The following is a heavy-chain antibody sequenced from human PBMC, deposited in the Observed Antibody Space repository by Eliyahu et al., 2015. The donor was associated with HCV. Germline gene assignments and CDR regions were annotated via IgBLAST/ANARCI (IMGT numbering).Heavy chain of an antibody. J-gene: IGHJ4*02. CDR1: GYTFTGYY. V-gene: IGHV1-2*02. Sequence: QVQLVQSGAEVKKPGASVKVSCKASGYTFTGYYMHWVRQAPGQGLEWMGWINPNSGGTNYAQKFQGRVTMTRDTSISTAYMELSRLRSDDTAVYYCARALLRGIAARPCSYWGQGTLVTVSS. CDR3: ARALLRGIAARPCSY. D-gene: IGHD6-6*01. CDR2: INPNSGGT.